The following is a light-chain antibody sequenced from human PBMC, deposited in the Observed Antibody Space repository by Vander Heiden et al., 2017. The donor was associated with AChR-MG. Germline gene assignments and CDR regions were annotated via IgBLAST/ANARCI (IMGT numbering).Light chain of an antibody. J-gene: IGKJ5*01. CDR3: QHLNGYPIT. Sequence: DIQFTQSPSFLSASVGDRVTITCRASQGINRYLGWYQQKPGKAPNLLIYTASSLRSGVPSRFSGSGSGTEFTLTITSLQPEDFATYYCQHLNGYPITFGQGTRLDIK. CDR1: QGINRY. CDR2: TAS. V-gene: IGKV1-9*01.